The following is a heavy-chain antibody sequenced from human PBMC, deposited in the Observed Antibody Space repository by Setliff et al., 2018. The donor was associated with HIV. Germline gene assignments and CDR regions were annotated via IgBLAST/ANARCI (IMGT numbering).Heavy chain of an antibody. J-gene: IGHJ5*02. CDR3: VRDKHWNLFLFDP. CDR1: GYTFTSYY. Sequence: ASVKVSCKASGYTFTSYYLHWVRQAPGQGLEWMGIINPSGGSTTYAQKFQGRVTMTRDTSSSTVYMELSSLRSEDTAVYYCVRDKHWNLFLFDPWGQGTLVTAPQ. V-gene: IGHV1-46*03. CDR2: INPSGGST. D-gene: IGHD1-7*01.